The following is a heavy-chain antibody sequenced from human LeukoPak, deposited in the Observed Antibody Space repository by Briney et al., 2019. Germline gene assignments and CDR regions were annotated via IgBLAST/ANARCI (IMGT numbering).Heavy chain of an antibody. CDR2: INPKSGGT. Sequence: VASVKVSCKASGYTFTGYYMHWVRQAPGQGLEWMGWINPKSGGTKYAQNFQGRVTMTRDTSITTAYMELSSLRSDDTAMYYCARDSGDYYRSGSRFDPWGQGTRVTVSS. J-gene: IGHJ5*02. CDR1: GYTFTGYY. V-gene: IGHV1-2*02. D-gene: IGHD3-10*01. CDR3: ARDSGDYYRSGSRFDP.